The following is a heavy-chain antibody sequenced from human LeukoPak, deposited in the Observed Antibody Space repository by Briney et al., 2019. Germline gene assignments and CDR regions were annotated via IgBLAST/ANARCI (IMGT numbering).Heavy chain of an antibody. D-gene: IGHD3-10*01. CDR3: ANLGSGSYDY. CDR2: ISWNSGSI. Sequence: PGGSLRLSCAASGFTFDDYAMHWVRQAPGKGLEWVSGISWNSGSIGYADSVKGRFTISRDNAKNSLYLQMNSLRAKDTALYYCANLGSGSYDYWGQGTLVTVSS. V-gene: IGHV3-9*01. CDR1: GFTFDDYA. J-gene: IGHJ4*02.